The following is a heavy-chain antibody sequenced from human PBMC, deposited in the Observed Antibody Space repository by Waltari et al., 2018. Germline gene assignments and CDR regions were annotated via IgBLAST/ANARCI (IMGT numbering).Heavy chain of an antibody. CDR2: IYHTGTT. J-gene: IGHJ5*02. CDR3: ARDKGFYDVLPGRGWFDP. CDR1: NYSITRGYF. V-gene: IGHV4-38-2*02. Sequence: QVQLQESGPGLVKPSATLSLTCTVSNYSITRGYFWGWVRQSPGKGLEWIGSIYHTGTTYFNPSLKSRVTISIDTSKKQFSLRLRSVTAADTGVYFCARDKGFYDVLPGRGWFDPWGQGTLVTVSS. D-gene: IGHD3-9*01.